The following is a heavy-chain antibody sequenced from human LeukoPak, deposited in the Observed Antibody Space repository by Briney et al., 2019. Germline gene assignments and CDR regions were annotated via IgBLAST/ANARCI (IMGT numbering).Heavy chain of an antibody. CDR1: GYTFTGYY. CDR2: INPNSGGT. Sequence: ASVKVSCKASGYTFTGYYMHWVRQAPGQGLEWMGWINPNSGGTNYAQKFQGRVTMTRNTSINTAYMELSSLISEDTAVYYCAREGYLATGGPYYYYMDVWGKGTTVTISS. J-gene: IGHJ6*03. V-gene: IGHV1-2*02. CDR3: AREGYLATGGPYYYYMDV. D-gene: IGHD2-15*01.